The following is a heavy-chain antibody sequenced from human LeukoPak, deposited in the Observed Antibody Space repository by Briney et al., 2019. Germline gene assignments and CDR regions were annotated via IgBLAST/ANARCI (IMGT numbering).Heavy chain of an antibody. J-gene: IGHJ4*02. CDR2: IDPSDSYT. Sequence: PGESLKISCKGSGHTFTNYWIGWARQMPGKGLEWMGRIDPSDSYTNYSPSFQGHVTISADKSISTAYLQWSTLKASDTAIYYCARRRGGLFDYWGQGILVTVSS. V-gene: IGHV5-10-1*01. CDR1: GHTFTNYW. D-gene: IGHD3-10*01. CDR3: ARRRGGLFDY.